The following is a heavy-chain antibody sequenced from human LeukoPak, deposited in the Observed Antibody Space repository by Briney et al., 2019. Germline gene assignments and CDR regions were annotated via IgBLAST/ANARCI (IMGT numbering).Heavy chain of an antibody. Sequence: SETLSLTCTVSGGSISSYYWSWIRQPAGKGLEWIGRIYTSGSTNYNPSLKSRVTMSVDTSKNQFSLKLSSVTAADTAAYYCARITYGDFEGVFDYWGQGTLVTVSS. CDR3: ARITYGDFEGVFDY. V-gene: IGHV4-4*07. D-gene: IGHD4-17*01. CDR1: GGSISSYY. J-gene: IGHJ4*02. CDR2: IYTSGST.